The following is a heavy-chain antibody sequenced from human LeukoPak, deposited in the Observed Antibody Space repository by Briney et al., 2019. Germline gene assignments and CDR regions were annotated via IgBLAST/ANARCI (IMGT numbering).Heavy chain of an antibody. D-gene: IGHD2-15*01. J-gene: IGHJ4*02. Sequence: GASVKVSCKASGYTFTGYYMHWVRQVPGQGLEWMGWINPNSGGTNYAQKFQGRVTMTRDTSISTAYMELSRLRSDDTAVYYCVLHPYLGYCSGGSCYSWGQGTLVTVSS. V-gene: IGHV1-2*02. CDR3: VLHPYLGYCSGGSCYS. CDR2: INPNSGGT. CDR1: GYTFTGYY.